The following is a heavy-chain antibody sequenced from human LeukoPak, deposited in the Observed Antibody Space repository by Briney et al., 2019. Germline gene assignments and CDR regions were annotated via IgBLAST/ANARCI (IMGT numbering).Heavy chain of an antibody. Sequence: SVKVSCKASGGTFSSYAISWVRQAPEQGLEWVGGIIPLFGTPDYAQKFQDRLTITADKSTSTAYMELSSLRSEDTAVYYCASATLRCSGGSCYEMDVWGKGTTVTVSS. D-gene: IGHD2-15*01. V-gene: IGHV1-69*06. CDR2: IIPLFGTP. CDR3: ASATLRCSGGSCYEMDV. J-gene: IGHJ6*04. CDR1: GGTFSSYA.